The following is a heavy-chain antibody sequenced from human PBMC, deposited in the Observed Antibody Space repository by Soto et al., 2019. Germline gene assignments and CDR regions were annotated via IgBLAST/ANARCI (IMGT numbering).Heavy chain of an antibody. J-gene: IGHJ6*03. CDR3: ARGALLWFGAVEGYYYMDV. D-gene: IGHD3-10*01. Sequence: QVQLVQSGAEVKKPGASVKVSCKASGYTFTSYDINWVRQATGQGLEWIGWMNPNSGNTGYAQKFQGRVTMTRNTSISTAYMELSSLRSEDTAVYYCARGALLWFGAVEGYYYMDVWGKGTTVTVSS. CDR1: GYTFTSYD. CDR2: MNPNSGNT. V-gene: IGHV1-8*01.